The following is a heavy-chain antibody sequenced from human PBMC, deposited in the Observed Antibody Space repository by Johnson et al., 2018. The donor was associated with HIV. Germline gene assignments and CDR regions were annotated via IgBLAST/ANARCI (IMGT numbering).Heavy chain of an antibody. V-gene: IGHV3-20*04. Sequence: VQLVESGGGMVRPGGSLRLSCAASRFIFDDYGMSWVRQAPGKGLEWVSGINWNGGSTGYAASVGGRFTISRDNAKNSLYLQMNSLRAEDTALYYCAREIRVCSGGTCYSDAFDIWGQGTMVTVSS. CDR3: AREIRVCSGGTCYSDAFDI. D-gene: IGHD2-15*01. CDR1: RFIFDDYG. J-gene: IGHJ3*02. CDR2: INWNGGST.